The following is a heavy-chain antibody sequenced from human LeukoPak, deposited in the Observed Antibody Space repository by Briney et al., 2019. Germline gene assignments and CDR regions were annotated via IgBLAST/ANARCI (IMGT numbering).Heavy chain of an antibody. CDR2: IKEDGSEK. J-gene: IGHJ4*02. V-gene: IGHV3-7*01. CDR3: ASPRIHRNWNDLPYYFDY. Sequence: GGSLRLSCAASGFTFSSYWMSWVRQAPGKGLEWVANIKEDGSEKYYVDSVKGRFTISRDNAKNTLYLQMNSLRAEDTAVYYCASPRIHRNWNDLPYYFDYWGQGTLVPVSS. CDR1: GFTFSSYW. D-gene: IGHD1-1*01.